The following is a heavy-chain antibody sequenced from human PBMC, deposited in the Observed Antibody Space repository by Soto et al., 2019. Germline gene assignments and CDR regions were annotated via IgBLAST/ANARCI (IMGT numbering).Heavy chain of an antibody. J-gene: IGHJ5*02. Sequence: EASGTVSFTDACYTINNSGTGWLRQAPGQGLEWMGWISAYNGNTNYAQKLQGRVTMTTDTSTSTAYMELRSLRSDDTAVYYCARSRSNWNWFDPWRQGTLVTVSS. V-gene: IGHV1-18*04. D-gene: IGHD4-4*01. CDR2: ISAYNGNT. CDR1: CYTINNSG. CDR3: ARSRSNWNWFDP.